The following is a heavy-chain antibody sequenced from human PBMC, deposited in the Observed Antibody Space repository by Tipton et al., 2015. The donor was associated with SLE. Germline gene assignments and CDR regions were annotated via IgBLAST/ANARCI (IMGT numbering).Heavy chain of an antibody. Sequence: GLVKPSETLSLTCAVYGGSFSGYYWSWIRQPPGKGLEWIGEINHSGSTNYNPSLKSRVTISVDTSKNQFSLKLSSVTAADTAVYYCARGSKVQGVTAFDYWGQGTLVTVSS. CDR2: INHSGST. D-gene: IGHD3-10*01. CDR3: ARGSKVQGVTAFDY. J-gene: IGHJ4*02. V-gene: IGHV4-34*01. CDR1: GGSFSGYY.